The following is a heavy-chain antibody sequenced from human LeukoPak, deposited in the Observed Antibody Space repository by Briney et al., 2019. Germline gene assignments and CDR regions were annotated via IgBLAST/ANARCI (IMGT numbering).Heavy chain of an antibody. D-gene: IGHD3-10*01. CDR2: IYTSGST. J-gene: IGHJ6*03. Sequence: SETLSLTCTVSGGSISSYYWSWIRQPAGKGLEWIGRIYTSGSTNYNPSLKSRVTMPVDTSKNQFSLKLSSVPAADTAVYYCARDRYYYGSGSSSNHYYYYMDVWGKGTTVTISS. CDR3: ARDRYYYGSGSSSNHYYYYMDV. CDR1: GGSISSYY. V-gene: IGHV4-4*07.